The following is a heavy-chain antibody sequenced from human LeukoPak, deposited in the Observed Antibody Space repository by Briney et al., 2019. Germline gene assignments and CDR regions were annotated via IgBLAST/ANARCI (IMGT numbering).Heavy chain of an antibody. Sequence: ASVKVSCKASGYIFTGYFLHWVRQAPGQGLEWMGWINPNSGATKYAEMLQGRVTMTRDTSISTAYMELTRLRFDDRAVYYCARLGDSGYDWRAFDYWGQGTLVTVSS. J-gene: IGHJ4*02. CDR2: INPNSGAT. CDR1: GYIFTGYF. D-gene: IGHD5-12*01. CDR3: ARLGDSGYDWRAFDY. V-gene: IGHV1-2*02.